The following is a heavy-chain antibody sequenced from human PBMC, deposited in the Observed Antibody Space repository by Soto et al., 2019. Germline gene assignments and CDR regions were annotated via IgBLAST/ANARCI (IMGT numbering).Heavy chain of an antibody. CDR1: GFTFSNFG. D-gene: IGHD2-15*01. J-gene: IGHJ5*02. V-gene: IGHV3-30*18. CDR2: ISSDGGDK. Sequence: QVQLVESGGGVVQPGGSPKLPCEAFGFTFSNFGRHWVRQAPGKGLKWVAAISSDGGDKYYSHSVKDRFTVSRDNSRNTLFMQMNSLRVEDTAVYYCVKGSDVARQELDRWGQGTLVTVSS. CDR3: VKGSDVARQELDR.